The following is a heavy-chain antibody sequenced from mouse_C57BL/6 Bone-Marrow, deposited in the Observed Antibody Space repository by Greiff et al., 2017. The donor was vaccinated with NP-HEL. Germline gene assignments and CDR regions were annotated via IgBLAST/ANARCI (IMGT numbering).Heavy chain of an antibody. CDR1: GYAFPNYL. CDR2: FNPGSGGT. V-gene: IGHV1-54*01. CDR3: ARGGIYYDYAWFAY. D-gene: IGHD2-4*01. Sequence: QVQLQQSGAELVRPGTSVKVSCKASGYAFPNYLLEWVKQRPGQGLEWIGVFNPGSGGTDYNEKFQGKATLISDNSSGTAYMQLSSQTSEDSAVYFSARGGIYYDYAWFAYWGQGTLVTVSA. J-gene: IGHJ3*01.